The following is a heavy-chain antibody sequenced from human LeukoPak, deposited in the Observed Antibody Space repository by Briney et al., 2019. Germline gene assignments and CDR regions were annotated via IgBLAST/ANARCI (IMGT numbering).Heavy chain of an antibody. CDR3: ARNFYFDSSGYYHY. CDR1: GYTFTGYY. D-gene: IGHD3-22*01. V-gene: IGHV1-2*02. J-gene: IGHJ4*02. Sequence: ASVNVSCKASGYTFTGYYMHWVRQAPGQGVEWMGWINPNSGGTTYAQKFQGRVTMTRDTSISTAYMELSRLRSDDTAVYYCARNFYFDSSGYYHYWGQGTLVTVSS. CDR2: INPNSGGT.